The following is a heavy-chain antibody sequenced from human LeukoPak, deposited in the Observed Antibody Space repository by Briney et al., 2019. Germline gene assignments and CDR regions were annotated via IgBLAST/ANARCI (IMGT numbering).Heavy chain of an antibody. D-gene: IGHD2-15*01. CDR2: ISDDGSEK. CDR1: GFIFNTYG. V-gene: IGHV3-30*18. J-gene: IGHJ4*02. Sequence: GGSLRLSCAASGFIFNTYGMHWVRQAPGKGLEWVAVISDDGSEKYYAESVKGRFTISRDNSKNTLYLQVNSLRSEDTAVYYCAKGAGYCSGGSCFDYWGQGTLVTVSS. CDR3: AKGAGYCSGGSCFDY.